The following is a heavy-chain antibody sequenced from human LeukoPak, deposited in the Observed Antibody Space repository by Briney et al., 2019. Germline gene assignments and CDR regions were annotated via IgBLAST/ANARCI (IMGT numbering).Heavy chain of an antibody. CDR1: GGTFRCYG. CDR3: ARDTSSSIYLPPGDFDI. CDR2: IIPIFGTT. V-gene: IGHV1-69*05. J-gene: IGHJ3*02. Sequence: SVKVSCKASGGTFRCYGINWVRQAPGQGLEWMGRIIPIFGTTKYAQKFQVRVAITTDESTSTAYMELSSLTSEDTAVYYCARDTSSSIYLPPGDFDIWGQGSMVTVS. D-gene: IGHD2-2*01.